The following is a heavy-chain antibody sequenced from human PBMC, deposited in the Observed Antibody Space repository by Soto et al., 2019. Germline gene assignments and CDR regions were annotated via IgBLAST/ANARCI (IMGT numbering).Heavy chain of an antibody. CDR1: GFTFSDYY. CDR3: ARADSSGYYYYDYMDV. V-gene: IGHV3-11*06. CDR2: ISSSSRYT. J-gene: IGHJ6*03. Sequence: GGSLRLSCAASGFTFSDYYMSWIRQAPGKGLEWVSYISSSSRYTNYADSVKGRFTISRDNAKNSLYLQMNSLRAEDTAVYYCARADSSGYYYYDYMDVWGKGTTVTVSS. D-gene: IGHD3-22*01.